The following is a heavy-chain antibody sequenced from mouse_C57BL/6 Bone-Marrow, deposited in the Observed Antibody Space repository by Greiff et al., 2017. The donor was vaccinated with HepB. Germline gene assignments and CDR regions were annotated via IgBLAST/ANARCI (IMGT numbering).Heavy chain of an antibody. J-gene: IGHJ2*01. CDR2: INYDGSST. CDR3: ARDPLFDY. CDR1: GFTFSDYY. Sequence: EVKVVESEGGLVQPGSSMKLSCTASGFTFSDYYMAWVRQVPEKGLEWVANINYDGSSTYYLDSLKSRFIISRDNAKNILYLQMSSLKSEDTATYYCARDPLFDYWGQGTTLTVSS. V-gene: IGHV5-16*01.